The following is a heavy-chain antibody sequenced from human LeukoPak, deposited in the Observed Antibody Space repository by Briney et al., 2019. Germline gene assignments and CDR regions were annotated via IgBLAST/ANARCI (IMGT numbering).Heavy chain of an antibody. CDR2: FYYSGST. Sequence: SETLSLTCTVSGGSISSYHWSWIRQPPGKGLEWIGFFYYSGSTNYNPSLKSRVTISVDTSKSQFSLKLSSVTAADTAVYYCARRGGSPLGAFDIWGQGTMVTVSS. D-gene: IGHD1-26*01. CDR3: ARRGGSPLGAFDI. V-gene: IGHV4-59*01. J-gene: IGHJ3*02. CDR1: GGSISSYH.